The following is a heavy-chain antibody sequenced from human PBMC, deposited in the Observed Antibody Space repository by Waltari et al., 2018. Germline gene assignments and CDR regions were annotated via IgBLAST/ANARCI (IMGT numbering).Heavy chain of an antibody. D-gene: IGHD3-3*01. CDR2: IYYDGTT. J-gene: IGHJ5*02. CDR1: GGSISSSSFY. Sequence: QLQLQESGPGLVQPSETLTLTCTVSGGSISSSSFYWGWVRQSPGKGLEWIGTIYYDGTTYYNPSLEGRVTISVDTSNNQFSLKLSSVTAADTAVYYCARPMRITSPNWFGPWGQGTLVTVSS. V-gene: IGHV4-39*01. CDR3: ARPMRITSPNWFGP.